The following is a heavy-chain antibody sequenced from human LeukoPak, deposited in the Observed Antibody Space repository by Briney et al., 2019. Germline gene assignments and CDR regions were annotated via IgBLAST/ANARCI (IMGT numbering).Heavy chain of an antibody. V-gene: IGHV3-30*02. Sequence: GGSLRLACAASGFTFSSYGLHWVRQAPGKGLEWVAFIRYDGSNKYYADSVKGRFTISRDNSKNTLYLQMNSLRAEDTAVYYRAKDDYYDTSGYRDWGQGTLVTVSS. CDR3: AKDDYYDTSGYRD. J-gene: IGHJ4*02. CDR2: IRYDGSNK. CDR1: GFTFSSYG. D-gene: IGHD3-22*01.